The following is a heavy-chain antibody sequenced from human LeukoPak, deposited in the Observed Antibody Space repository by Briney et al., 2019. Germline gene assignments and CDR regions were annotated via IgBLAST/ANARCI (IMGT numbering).Heavy chain of an antibody. D-gene: IGHD4-23*01. CDR3: ATSLAGGTYYYYMDV. Sequence: SETLSLTCTVSGGSISSYYWSWIRQPPGKGLERIGYIYYSGSTNYNPSLKSRVTISVDTSKNQFSLKLSSVTAADTAVYYCATSLAGGTYYYYMDVWGKGTTVTVSS. CDR2: IYYSGST. J-gene: IGHJ6*03. V-gene: IGHV4-59*08. CDR1: GGSISSYY.